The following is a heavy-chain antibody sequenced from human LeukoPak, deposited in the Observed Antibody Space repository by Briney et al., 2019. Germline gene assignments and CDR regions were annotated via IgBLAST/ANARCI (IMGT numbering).Heavy chain of an antibody. CDR2: INEGGSKT. J-gene: IGHJ4*02. CDR1: GFTLSSYA. CDR3: ARDLVAGGSDY. D-gene: IGHD6-19*01. V-gene: IGHV3-7*01. Sequence: GGALRLSCAASGFTLSSYAMSWVRQGPGKGLEWVSTINEGGSKTYYADSVKGRFTISRDNAKNSLYLQMNSLRAEDTAVYYCARDLVAGGSDYWGQGTLVTVSS.